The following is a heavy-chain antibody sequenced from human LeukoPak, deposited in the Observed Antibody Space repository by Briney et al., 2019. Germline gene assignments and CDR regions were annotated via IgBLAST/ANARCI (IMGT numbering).Heavy chain of an antibody. Sequence: GGSLRLSCAASGFTFSSYSMNWVRQASGKGLEWVSSISSSSSYIYYADSVKGRFTISRDNAKNSLYLQMNSLRAEDTAVYYCAREGRDGYNPDYWGQGTLVTVSS. CDR1: GFTFSSYS. CDR3: AREGRDGYNPDY. D-gene: IGHD5-24*01. J-gene: IGHJ4*02. V-gene: IGHV3-21*01. CDR2: ISSSSSYI.